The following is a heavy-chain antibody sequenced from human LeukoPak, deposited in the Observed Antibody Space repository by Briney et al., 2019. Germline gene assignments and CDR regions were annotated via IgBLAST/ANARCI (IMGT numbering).Heavy chain of an antibody. J-gene: IGHJ4*02. D-gene: IGHD1-14*01. CDR1: GGSISDGGYY. CDR2: IYDSGTT. Sequence: PSETLSLTCTVSGGSISDGGYYWSWIRQHPGKGLEWIGYIYDSGTTYYSPALQSRVTISVDTSDNKFSLKLKSLTAADTAVYYCARGGDRTGFDYWGQGTLVTASS. V-gene: IGHV4-31*03. CDR3: ARGGDRTGFDY.